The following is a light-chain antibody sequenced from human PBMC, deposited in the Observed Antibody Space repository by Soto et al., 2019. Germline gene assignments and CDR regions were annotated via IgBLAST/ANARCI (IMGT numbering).Light chain of an antibody. CDR3: AAWDDSLSALV. Sequence: QSVLTQPPSASGTPGQRVTISCSGSSSNIGSSTVSWYQQLPGAAPKLLIFNNSQRPSGVPKRFSGSKSGTSASLAVSGLQSDSEADYYCAAWDDSLSALVFGGGTKVTVL. J-gene: IGLJ2*01. CDR1: SSNIGSST. CDR2: NNS. V-gene: IGLV1-44*01.